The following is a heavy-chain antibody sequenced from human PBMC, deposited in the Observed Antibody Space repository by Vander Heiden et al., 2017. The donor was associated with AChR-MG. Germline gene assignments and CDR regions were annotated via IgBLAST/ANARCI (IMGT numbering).Heavy chain of an antibody. V-gene: IGHV1-8*01. CDR3: ARGVVTCYYYYYYYMDV. CDR1: GYTFTRYD. Sequence: QVQLVQSGAEVKKPGASVKVSCKASGYTFTRYDINRVRQATGQGLEWMGWMNPNSGNTGYAQKFHGRVTMTRNTSISTAYMELSSLRSEDTAVYYCARGVVTCYYYYYYYMDVWGKGTTVTVSS. D-gene: IGHD3-22*01. J-gene: IGHJ6*03. CDR2: MNPNSGNT.